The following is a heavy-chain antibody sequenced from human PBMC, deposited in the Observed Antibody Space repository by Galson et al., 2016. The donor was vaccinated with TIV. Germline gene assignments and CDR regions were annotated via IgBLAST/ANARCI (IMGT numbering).Heavy chain of an antibody. CDR1: GYNFIFYT. J-gene: IGHJ4*02. V-gene: IGHV1-3*01. CDR2: LNPGNGNT. CDR3: ARDPRHYYGRFDY. Sequence: SVKVSCKASGYNFIFYTMHWVRQAPGQSLEWMGWLNPGNGNTKYSQRLQGRVTMTTDTSTSTAYMELRSLTSDDTAMYYCARDPRHYYGRFDYWGQGTLVTVSS. D-gene: IGHD3-10*01.